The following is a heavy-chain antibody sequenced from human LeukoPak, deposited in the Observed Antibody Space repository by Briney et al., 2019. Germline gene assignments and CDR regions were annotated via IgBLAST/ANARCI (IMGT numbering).Heavy chain of an antibody. CDR1: GGSFSGYY. D-gene: IGHD3-9*01. CDR2: INHSGST. Sequence: SETLSLTCAVYGGSFSGYYWSWIRQPPGKGLEWIGEINHSGSTNYNPSLKSRVTISVGTSKNQFSLKLSSVTAADTAVYYCARQYYDILTGYRSASDYWGQGTLVTVSS. V-gene: IGHV4-34*01. J-gene: IGHJ4*02. CDR3: ARQYYDILTGYRSASDY.